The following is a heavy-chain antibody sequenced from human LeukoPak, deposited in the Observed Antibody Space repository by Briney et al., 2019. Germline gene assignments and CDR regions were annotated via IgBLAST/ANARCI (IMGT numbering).Heavy chain of an antibody. J-gene: IGHJ6*04. CDR1: GFPFSNSW. CDR3: AGGNAMDV. Sequence: GGSLRLSCVVSGFPFSNSWMYWVRQAPGKGLEGVANIKKDGSGISYVDSVKGRFIISRDNTRNSLYLQMSSLTVEDTAVYFCAGGNAMDVWGKGTAVTVSS. V-gene: IGHV3-7*03. CDR2: IKKDGSGI.